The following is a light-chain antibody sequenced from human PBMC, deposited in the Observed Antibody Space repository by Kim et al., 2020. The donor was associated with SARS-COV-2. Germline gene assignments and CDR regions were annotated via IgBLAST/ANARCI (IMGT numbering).Light chain of an antibody. V-gene: IGKV2-28*01. J-gene: IGKJ5*01. CDR3: MQALQSTIS. Sequence: PASISCRSSQSLLHSNGYSYLDWYLQKPGQSPQLLIYLGSYRASGVPDRFSGGGSGTDFTLKISRVEAEDVGVYYCMQALQSTISFGQGTRLEIK. CDR1: QSLLHSNGYSY. CDR2: LGS.